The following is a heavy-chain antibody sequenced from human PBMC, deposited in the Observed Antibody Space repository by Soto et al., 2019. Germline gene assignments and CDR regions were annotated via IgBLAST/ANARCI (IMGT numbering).Heavy chain of an antibody. D-gene: IGHD2-21*01. CDR3: ARHFSVDLFDY. Sequence: PSETLSLTCTVSGDSITSNSYFWAWIRQPPGQGLEWIGSIYYSGSTYHNPSLKSRVTVSVDRSNNQFSLKLTSVTAADTAVYYCARHFSVDLFDYWGQGSLVTVSS. J-gene: IGHJ4*02. CDR2: IYYSGST. V-gene: IGHV4-39*01. CDR1: GDSITSNSYF.